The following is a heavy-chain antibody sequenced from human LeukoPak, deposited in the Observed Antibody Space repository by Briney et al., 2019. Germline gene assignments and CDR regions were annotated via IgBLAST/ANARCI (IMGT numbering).Heavy chain of an antibody. V-gene: IGHV4-30-4*01. CDR1: GGSISSGDYY. D-gene: IGHD3-10*01. CDR3: ARGGYYGAFDY. J-gene: IGHJ4*02. CDR2: IYYSGST. Sequence: SGTLSLSCTVSGGSISSGDYYWSWIRQPPGKGLEWIGYIYYSGSTYYNPSLKSRVTISVDTSKNQFSLKLSSVTAADTAVYYCARGGYYGAFDYWGQGTLVTVAS.